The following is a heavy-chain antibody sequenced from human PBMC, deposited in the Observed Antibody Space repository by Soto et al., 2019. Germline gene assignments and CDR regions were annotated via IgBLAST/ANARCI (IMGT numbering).Heavy chain of an antibody. CDR3: GRGRSGQIVVFY. CDR2: IGPETGAT. J-gene: IGHJ4*02. CDR1: GYTFTGHY. V-gene: IGHV1-2*02. Sequence: ASVKVSCKASGYTFTGHYIHWARQAPEQGPEWMGEIGPETGATRYAQKFQGRVIMTRDMSITTVYMELNNLSPDDTAVYYCGRGRSGQIVVFYWGQGTPVTVSS. D-gene: IGHD1-26*01.